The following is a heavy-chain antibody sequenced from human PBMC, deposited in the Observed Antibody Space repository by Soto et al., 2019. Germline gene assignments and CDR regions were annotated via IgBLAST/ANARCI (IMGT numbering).Heavy chain of an antibody. CDR1: GGSISSGDYY. CDR2: TYYSGST. CDR3: ARDRLYCSSPSRYKPDYYFDY. J-gene: IGHJ4*02. V-gene: IGHV4-30-4*01. D-gene: IGHD2-2*01. Sequence: SETLSLTCTVSGGSISSGDYYWSWIRQPPGKGLEWIGYTYYSGSTYYNPSLKSRVTISIDTSKNQFSLKLSSVTAADTAVYYCARDRLYCSSPSRYKPDYYFDYWGQGTLVTVS.